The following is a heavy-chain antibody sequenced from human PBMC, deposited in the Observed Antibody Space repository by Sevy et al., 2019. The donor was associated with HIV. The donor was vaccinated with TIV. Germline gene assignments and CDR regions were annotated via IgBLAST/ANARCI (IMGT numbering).Heavy chain of an antibody. Sequence: ASVKVSCKASGYSFTNYGIGWVRQAPGQGLEWMGWISGYNGYTNYAQNLQGRVTMTTDTSRSTAYMELRSLRSDDTAIYYCAKEGKNIRSWFDPWGQGTLVTVFS. CDR2: ISGYNGYT. CDR1: GYSFTNYG. J-gene: IGHJ5*02. V-gene: IGHV1-18*01. D-gene: IGHD3-3*02. CDR3: AKEGKNIRSWFDP.